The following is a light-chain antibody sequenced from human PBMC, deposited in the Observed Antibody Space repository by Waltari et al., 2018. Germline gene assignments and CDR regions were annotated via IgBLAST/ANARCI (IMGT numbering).Light chain of an antibody. CDR3: AAWDDSLIWV. CDR2: TNK. V-gene: IGLV1-44*01. J-gene: IGLJ3*02. CDR1: TSNIGSNT. Sequence: QSVLTQPPSASGTPGQRVTISCSGSTSNIGSNTVNWYRQLPGTAPKLLIYTNKRRPSGVPDLFSGSKSGTSASLAISGLQSEDEADYYCAAWDDSLIWVFGGGTKLTVL.